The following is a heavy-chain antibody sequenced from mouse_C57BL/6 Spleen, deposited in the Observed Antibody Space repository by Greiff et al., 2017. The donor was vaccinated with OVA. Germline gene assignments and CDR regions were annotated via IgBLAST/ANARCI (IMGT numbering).Heavy chain of an antibody. CDR1: GFNITNSY. CDR2: IDPANGNT. CDR3: ARSGSSYDNFDY. Sequence: EVKVVQSVAELVRPGASVKLSCKASGFNITNSYMHWVKQRPEQGLEWIGRIDPANGNTEYAQKFKGKATITPDKSSNTAYLQLSSLTSEDTAIYYGARSGSSYDNFDYWGQGTTLTVSS. D-gene: IGHD1-1*01. V-gene: IGHV14-3*01. J-gene: IGHJ2*01.